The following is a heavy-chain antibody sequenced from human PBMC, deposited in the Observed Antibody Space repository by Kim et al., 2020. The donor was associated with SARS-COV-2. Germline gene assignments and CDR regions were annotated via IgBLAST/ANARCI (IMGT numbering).Heavy chain of an antibody. Sequence: SETLSLTCTVSGDSITGYYWSWIRQPPGKGLECIGYIYSSGSTYYNPSLKSRITISVDTSKNQFSLNLNSVTAADTAVYYCARGGGLNYFDPWRQVPLV. CDR1: GDSITGYY. V-gene: IGHV4-59*01. CDR2: IYSSGST. J-gene: IGHJ5*02. CDR3: ARGGGLNYFDP. D-gene: IGHD4-4*01.